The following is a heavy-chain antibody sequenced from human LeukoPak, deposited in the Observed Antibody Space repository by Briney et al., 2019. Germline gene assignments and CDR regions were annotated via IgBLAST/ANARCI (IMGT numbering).Heavy chain of an antibody. D-gene: IGHD1-26*01. CDR2: IYYTGST. J-gene: IGHJ4*02. Sequence: SETLSLTCTVSGGSISNKYWSWIRQPPGKGLEWIGYIYYTGSTNYNPSLKSRVTISVDTSKNQFSLKLTSVTAAYTAVYFCVRSGLVGGPFDYWGQGTLVTVSS. CDR3: VRSGLVGGPFDY. V-gene: IGHV4-59*08. CDR1: GGSISNKY.